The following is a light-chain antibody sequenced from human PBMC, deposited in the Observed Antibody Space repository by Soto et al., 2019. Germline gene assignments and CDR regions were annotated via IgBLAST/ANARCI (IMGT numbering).Light chain of an antibody. CDR3: QQSDSTPYT. V-gene: IGKV1-39*01. J-gene: IGKJ2*01. CDR2: AAS. CDR1: QSISSY. Sequence: DIQMTQSPSSLSASVGDRVTITCRASQSISSYLNWYQQKPGKAPKLLIYAASSLQSGVPSRFRGGGSGTDFTLTHSSLKPEDFATYYRQQSDSTPYTFGQGTKLDIK.